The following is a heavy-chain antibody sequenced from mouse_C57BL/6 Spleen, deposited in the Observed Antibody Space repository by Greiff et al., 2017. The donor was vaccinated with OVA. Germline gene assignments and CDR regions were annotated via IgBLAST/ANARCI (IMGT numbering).Heavy chain of an antibody. Sequence: EVQLQQSGPELVKPGASVKISCKASGYTFTDYYMNWVKQSHGKSLEWIGDINPNNGGTSYNQKFKGKATLTVDKSSSTAYMELRSLTSEDSAVYYCARSGGYKAWFAYWGQGTLVTVSA. CDR2: INPNNGGT. J-gene: IGHJ3*01. CDR1: GYTFTDYY. V-gene: IGHV1-26*01. CDR3: ARSGGYKAWFAY. D-gene: IGHD1-1*02.